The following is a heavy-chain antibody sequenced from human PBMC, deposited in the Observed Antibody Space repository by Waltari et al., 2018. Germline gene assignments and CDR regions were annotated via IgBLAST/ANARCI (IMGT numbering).Heavy chain of an antibody. J-gene: IGHJ6*02. D-gene: IGHD3-10*01. CDR1: GFQFDDYA. CDR2: MSGSGGIT. CDR3: VRRGYYYGMDV. V-gene: IGHV3-23*04. Sequence: EVQLVESGGLVVQPGGSLRLSCAASGFQFDDYAMYWVRQAPGKGLEWVSAMSGSGGITSYADSVKGRFTISRDNSKNTLYLQMNSLRAEDTAVYYCVRRGYYYGMDVWGQGTMVTVSS.